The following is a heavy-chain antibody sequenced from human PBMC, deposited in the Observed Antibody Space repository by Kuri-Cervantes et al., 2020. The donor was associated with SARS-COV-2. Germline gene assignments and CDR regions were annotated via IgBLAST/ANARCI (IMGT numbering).Heavy chain of an antibody. J-gene: IGHJ4*02. CDR1: AFTFSSYT. Sequence: GESLKISCAASAFTFSSYTMHWVRQAPGKELEWVAIISYDGSNKYYADSVKGRFTISRDNAKNTLFLQMNSLRLEDTAVYYCVRDCTISSCSNAGEYWGQGTLVTVSS. D-gene: IGHD6-13*01. CDR2: ISYDGSNK. V-gene: IGHV3-30-3*01. CDR3: VRDCTISSCSNAGEY.